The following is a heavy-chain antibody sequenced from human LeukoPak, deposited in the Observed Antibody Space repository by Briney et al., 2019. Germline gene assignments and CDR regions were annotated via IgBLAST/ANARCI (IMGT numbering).Heavy chain of an antibody. V-gene: IGHV3-33*01. CDR2: IWYDGSKK. J-gene: IGHJ4*02. CDR3: ARDAPRAYCGGDCYDYFDY. CDR1: GFTFRSYG. D-gene: IGHD2-21*02. Sequence: QSGGSLRLSCAASGFTFRSYGMHWVRQAPGKGLEWVAGIWYDGSKKYYVDSVKGRFTISRDNSKNTLYLQMNSLRAEDTAMYYCARDAPRAYCGGDCYDYFDYWGQGTLVTVSS.